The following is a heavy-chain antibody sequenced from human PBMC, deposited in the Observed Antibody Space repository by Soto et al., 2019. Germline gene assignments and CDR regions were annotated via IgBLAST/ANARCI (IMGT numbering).Heavy chain of an antibody. CDR3: AKDTGEEGSGSYDAFDI. Sequence: GGSLRLSCAASGFTFSSYAMSWVRQAPGKGLEWVSAISGSGGSTYYADSVKGRFTISRDNSKNTLYLQMNSLRAEDTAVYYCAKDTGEEGSGSYDAFDIWGQGTMVTVSS. J-gene: IGHJ3*02. CDR2: ISGSGGST. CDR1: GFTFSSYA. D-gene: IGHD3-10*01. V-gene: IGHV3-23*01.